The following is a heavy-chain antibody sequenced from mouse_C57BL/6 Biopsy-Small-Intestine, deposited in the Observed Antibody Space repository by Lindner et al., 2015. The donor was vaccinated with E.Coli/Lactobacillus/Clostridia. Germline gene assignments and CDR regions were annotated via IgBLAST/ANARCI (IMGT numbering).Heavy chain of an antibody. V-gene: IGHV1-14*01. CDR1: GYTFTDYV. CDR2: INPYRDDT. J-gene: IGHJ2*01. Sequence: VQLQESGPELVKPGASVKMSCKASGYTFTDYVIHWVKQNPGQGLEWIGYINPYRDDTNYNGKFKAKATLTADKSSNTAYMQLSSLTSEDSAVYFCARWVYFDYWGQGTTLTVSS. CDR3: ARWVYFDY.